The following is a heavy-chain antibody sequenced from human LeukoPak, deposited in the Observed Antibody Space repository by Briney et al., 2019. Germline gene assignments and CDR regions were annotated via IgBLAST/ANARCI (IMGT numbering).Heavy chain of an antibody. Sequence: SETLSLTCTVSGGSISSSTYFWAWIRQPPGKGLEWIGYIYYSGSSYYHPSLKSRVTISVDSSQNHFSLKLSSVTAADTATYYCATPGRIAVAGQFDYWGQGTLVAVSS. CDR1: GGSISSSTYF. CDR2: IYYSGSS. D-gene: IGHD6-19*01. CDR3: ATPGRIAVAGQFDY. V-gene: IGHV4-39*02. J-gene: IGHJ4*02.